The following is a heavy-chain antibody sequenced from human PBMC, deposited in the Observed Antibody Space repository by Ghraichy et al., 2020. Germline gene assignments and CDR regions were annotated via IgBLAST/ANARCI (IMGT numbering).Heavy chain of an antibody. CDR2: IKQDGSEK. V-gene: IGHV3-7*01. J-gene: IGHJ4*02. CDR1: GFTFSNFW. CDR3: ATHGGNYYPYFDY. Sequence: GGSLRLSCAPSGFTFSNFWMSWVRQAPGKGLEWVANIKQDGSEKNYVNSVKGRFTISRDNAKSSLYLQLNSLRAEDTALYYCATHGGNYYPYFDYWGQGTLVTVSS. D-gene: IGHD4-23*01.